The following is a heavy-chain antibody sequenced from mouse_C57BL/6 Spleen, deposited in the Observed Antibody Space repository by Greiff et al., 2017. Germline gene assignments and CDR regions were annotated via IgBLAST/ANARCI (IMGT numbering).Heavy chain of an antibody. CDR1: GYAFTNYL. CDR3: AIYGNYSARDY. J-gene: IGHJ4*01. V-gene: IGHV1-54*01. CDR2: INPGSGGT. D-gene: IGHD2-1*01. Sequence: LLESGAELVRPGTSVKVSCKASGYAFTNYLIEWVKQRPGQGLEWIGVINPGSGGTNYNEKFKGKATLTADKSSSTAYMQLSSLTSEDSAVYFCAIYGNYSARDYWGQGTSVTVSS.